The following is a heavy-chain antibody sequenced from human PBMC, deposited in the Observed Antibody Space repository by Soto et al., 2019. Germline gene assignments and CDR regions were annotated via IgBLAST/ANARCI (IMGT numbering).Heavy chain of an antibody. D-gene: IGHD3-9*01. Sequence: SETLSLTCAVSGFSISSSNWWSWVRQPPGKGLEWIGEIYHSGSTNYNPSLKSRVTISVDKSKNQFSLKLSSVTAADTAVYYCARGSYYDILTGLSGDAFDIWGQGTMVT. CDR3: ARGSYYDILTGLSGDAFDI. CDR1: GFSISSSNW. CDR2: IYHSGST. V-gene: IGHV4-4*02. J-gene: IGHJ3*02.